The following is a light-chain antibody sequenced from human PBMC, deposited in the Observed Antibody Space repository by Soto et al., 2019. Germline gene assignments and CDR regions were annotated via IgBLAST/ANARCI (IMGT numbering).Light chain of an antibody. V-gene: IGKV4-1*01. J-gene: IGKJ1*01. CDR3: QQYSSTPTWT. CDR1: QSVFNSSNSKNY. Sequence: DIVMTQSPDSLAVPLGEMATTNCKSSQSVFNSSNSKNYLALYQEKPGQPPKLLIYWASTREPGVPDRFSGRGSGTDFTLTISSLQAEDVAVYYCQQYSSTPTWTFGQGTKVQIK. CDR2: WAS.